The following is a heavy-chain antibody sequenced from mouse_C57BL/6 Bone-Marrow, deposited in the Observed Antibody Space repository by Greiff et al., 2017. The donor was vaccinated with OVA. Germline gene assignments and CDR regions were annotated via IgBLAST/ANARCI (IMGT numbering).Heavy chain of an antibody. V-gene: IGHV1-54*01. CDR3: ARSTVYYFDY. CDR2: INPGSGGT. J-gene: IGHJ2*01. Sequence: VQLQQSGAELVRPGTSVKVSCKASGYAFTNYLIEWVKQRPGQGLEWIGVINPGSGGTNYNEKFKGKATLTADKSSSTAYMQLSSLTSEDSAVYFCARSTVYYFDYWGQCTTLTVSS. D-gene: IGHD1-1*01. CDR1: GYAFTNYL.